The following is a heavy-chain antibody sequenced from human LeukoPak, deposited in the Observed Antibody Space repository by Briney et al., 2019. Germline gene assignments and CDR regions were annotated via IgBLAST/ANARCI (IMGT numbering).Heavy chain of an antibody. J-gene: IGHJ4*02. Sequence: PSQTLSLTCTVSGGSISSGSYYWSWIRQPAGKGLEWIGRIYTSGSTNYNPSLKSRVTISVDTSKNQFSLKLSSVTAADTAVYYCARDSPHCSSTSCYTGSVDYWGQGTRVTVSS. D-gene: IGHD2-2*02. CDR2: IYTSGST. CDR3: ARDSPHCSSTSCYTGSVDY. CDR1: GGSISSGSYY. V-gene: IGHV4-61*02.